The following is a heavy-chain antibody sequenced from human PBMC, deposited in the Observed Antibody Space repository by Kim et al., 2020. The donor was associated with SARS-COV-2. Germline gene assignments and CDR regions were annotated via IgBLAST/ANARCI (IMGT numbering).Heavy chain of an antibody. CDR3: AKDVGPSYFFDY. V-gene: IGHV3-23*01. J-gene: IGHJ4*02. Sequence: YADSVKGRFTISRDHSNNTLYLPMNSLRAEDTAVYYCAKDVGPSYFFDYWGQGALVTVSS.